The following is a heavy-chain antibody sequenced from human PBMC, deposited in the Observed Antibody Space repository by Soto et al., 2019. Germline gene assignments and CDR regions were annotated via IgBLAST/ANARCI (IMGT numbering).Heavy chain of an antibody. V-gene: IGHV4-30-4*01. Sequence: QVQLQESGPGLVKPSQTLSLTCTVSGGSISSGDYYWSWIRQPPGKGLEWIGYIYYSGSTYYNPSLKSRVTISVDTSKNQCSLKLSSVTAADTAVYYCARADDSSGYYYHTFDYWGQGTLVTVSS. CDR3: ARADDSSGYYYHTFDY. CDR2: IYYSGST. D-gene: IGHD3-22*01. J-gene: IGHJ4*02. CDR1: GGSISSGDYY.